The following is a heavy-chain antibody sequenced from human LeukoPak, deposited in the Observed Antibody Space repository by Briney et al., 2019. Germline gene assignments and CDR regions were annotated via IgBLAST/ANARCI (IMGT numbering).Heavy chain of an antibody. V-gene: IGHV4-59*01. Sequence: SETLSLTCTVSGDSISTYYWSWIRQSPGKGLEWIGYIYHSGSTKYNPSLKSRVTISVDTSKKQFSLKLSSVTAAGTAVYYCARDGYGGVDYWGQGTLVTVSS. D-gene: IGHD3-10*01. CDR2: IYHSGST. CDR1: GDSISTYY. J-gene: IGHJ4*02. CDR3: ARDGYGGVDY.